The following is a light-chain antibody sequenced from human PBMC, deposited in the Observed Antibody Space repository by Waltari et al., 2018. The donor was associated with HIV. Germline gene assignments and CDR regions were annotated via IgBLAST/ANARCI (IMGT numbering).Light chain of an antibody. Sequence: QSVLTQPPSASGTPGQRVTISCSGSSANIGSRTVSWYQQLPGTAPKLLIYSNKHRPSGVPDRFSSSKSGTSAALAISGLQSEDEADYYCATWDDSLNGYVLGAGTRVTVL. CDR3: ATWDDSLNGYV. CDR2: SNK. J-gene: IGLJ1*01. V-gene: IGLV1-44*01. CDR1: SANIGSRT.